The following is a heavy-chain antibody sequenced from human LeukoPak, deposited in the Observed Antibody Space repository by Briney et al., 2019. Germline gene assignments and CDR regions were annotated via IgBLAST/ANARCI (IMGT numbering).Heavy chain of an antibody. J-gene: IGHJ4*02. V-gene: IGHV3-48*01. CDR3: ARMGIAAAGVDY. D-gene: IGHD6-13*01. Sequence: GGSLRLSCAASGFTFSTFGMDWVRQAPGRGLQWLSYISSTSNTIYYADSLKGRFTISRDNAKNSLYLQIDSLSVEDTAVYYCARMGIAAAGVDYWGQGTLVTVSS. CDR1: GFTFSTFG. CDR2: ISSTSNTI.